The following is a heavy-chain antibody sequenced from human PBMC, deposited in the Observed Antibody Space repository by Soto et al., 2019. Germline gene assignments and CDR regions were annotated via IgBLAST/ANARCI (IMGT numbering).Heavy chain of an antibody. V-gene: IGHV1-18*01. CDR1: GYTFTTYG. CDR3: ARDHRPTTVTQYYFDC. Sequence: QVQLVQSGAEVKKPGASVRVSCKASGYTFTTYGISWVRQAPGQGLEWMGWISAYNGNTNYAQKLQGRVTMTTDTSTSTAYMELRSLRSDDTAVFYCARDHRPTTVTQYYFDCWGQGTLVTVSS. D-gene: IGHD4-4*01. CDR2: ISAYNGNT. J-gene: IGHJ4*02.